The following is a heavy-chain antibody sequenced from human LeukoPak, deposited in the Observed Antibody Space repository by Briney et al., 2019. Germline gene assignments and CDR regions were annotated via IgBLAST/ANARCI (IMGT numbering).Heavy chain of an antibody. Sequence: PGGSLRLSCAASRFAFSRNWIHWVSQAPGKGLVWVSRINSDGSATHYADSVKGRFTISRDNAKNTLYLQMNSLRAEDTAVYYCATDPDSGGWSTFDYWGQGTLVTVSS. V-gene: IGHV3-74*01. CDR1: RFAFSRNW. D-gene: IGHD6-19*01. J-gene: IGHJ4*02. CDR2: INSDGSAT. CDR3: ATDPDSGGWSTFDY.